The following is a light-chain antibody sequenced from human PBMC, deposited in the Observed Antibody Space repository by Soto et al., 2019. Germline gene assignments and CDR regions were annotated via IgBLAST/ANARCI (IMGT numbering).Light chain of an antibody. V-gene: IGKV1-5*01. CDR1: QTINNW. Sequence: DIQVTQSPSTLSASVGDRVTIACRASQTINNWLAWYQQKPGKAPKLLIYHVSTLASGVPLRFSGSGSGTEFTLTISSLQPDDFATYYCQQYNTFSTFGQGTKVDIK. CDR2: HVS. J-gene: IGKJ1*01. CDR3: QQYNTFST.